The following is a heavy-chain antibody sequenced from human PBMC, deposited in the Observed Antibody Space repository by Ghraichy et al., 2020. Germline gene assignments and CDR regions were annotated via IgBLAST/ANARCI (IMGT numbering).Heavy chain of an antibody. V-gene: IGHV4-34*01. CDR1: GGSFSGYY. Sequence: SETLSLTCAVYGGSFSGYYWSWIRQPPGKGLEWIGEINHSGSTNYNPSLKSRVTISVDTSKNQFSLKLSSVTAADTAVYYCARGGELLLDYWGQGTLVTVSS. D-gene: IGHD1-26*01. J-gene: IGHJ4*02. CDR2: INHSGST. CDR3: ARGGELLLDY.